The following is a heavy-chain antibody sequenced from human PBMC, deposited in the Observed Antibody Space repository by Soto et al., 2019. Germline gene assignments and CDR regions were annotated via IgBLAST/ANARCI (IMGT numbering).Heavy chain of an antibody. V-gene: IGHV3-30-3*01. D-gene: IGHD5-18*01. CDR3: ARDAKYSYGIIGYYYYYYGMDV. CDR1: GSTFSSYA. J-gene: IGHJ6*02. CDR2: ISYDGSNK. Sequence: GGSLRLSCAASGSTFSSYAMHWVRQAPGKGLEWVAVISYDGSNKYYADSVKGRFTISRDNSKNTLYLQMNSLRAEDTAVYYCARDAKYSYGIIGYYYYYYGMDVWGQGTTVTVSS.